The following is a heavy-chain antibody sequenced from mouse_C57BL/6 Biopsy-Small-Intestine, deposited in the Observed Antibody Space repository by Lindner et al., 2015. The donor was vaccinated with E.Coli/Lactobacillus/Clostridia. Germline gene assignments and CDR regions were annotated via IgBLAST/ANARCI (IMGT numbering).Heavy chain of an antibody. Sequence: VQLQESGAELVRPGTSVKMSCKASGYTFTNYWIGWAKQRPGHGLEWIGDIYPGGGYTNYNEKFKGKATLTADKSSSTAYMQFSSLTSEDSAIYYCARWEVTTGFAYWGQGTLVTVSA. J-gene: IGHJ3*01. CDR2: IYPGGGYT. CDR1: GYTFTNYW. CDR3: ARWEVTTGFAY. D-gene: IGHD2-2*01. V-gene: IGHV1-63*01.